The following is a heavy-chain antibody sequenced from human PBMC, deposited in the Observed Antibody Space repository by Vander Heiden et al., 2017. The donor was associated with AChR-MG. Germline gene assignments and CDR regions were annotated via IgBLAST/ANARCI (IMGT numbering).Heavy chain of an antibody. CDR2: INPKSGGT. CDR3: ARNPQLDY. J-gene: IGHJ4*02. Sequence: QVHLVQSGSEVKKPGASVTVSCKASAYTFIDYYMHWVRQAPGQGLEWMGWINPKSGGTNYSQKFQGRVTMTRDTSISTVYMELSRLTSDDTAVYYCARNPQLDYWGQGTLVTVSS. CDR1: AYTFIDYY. V-gene: IGHV1-2*02.